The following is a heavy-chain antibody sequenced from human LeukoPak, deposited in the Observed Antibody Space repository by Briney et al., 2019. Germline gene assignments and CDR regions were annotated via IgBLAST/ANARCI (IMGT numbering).Heavy chain of an antibody. D-gene: IGHD3-10*01. CDR2: IYPGDSDT. CDR1: GYSFTTNW. Sequence: PGESLKISCEASGYSFTTNWIGWVRQMPGKGLEWMGIIYPGDSDTRYSPSFQGQVTISADKSISTAYLQWSSLKASDTAMYYCARFEGVVRSQGDYWGQGTLVTVSS. CDR3: ARFEGVVRSQGDY. V-gene: IGHV5-51*01. J-gene: IGHJ4*02.